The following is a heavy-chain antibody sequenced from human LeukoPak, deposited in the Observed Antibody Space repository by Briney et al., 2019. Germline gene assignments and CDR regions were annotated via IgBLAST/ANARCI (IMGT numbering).Heavy chain of an antibody. J-gene: IGHJ6*03. CDR2: ISYDGSNK. V-gene: IGHV3-30*04. Sequence: PGGSLRLSCAASGFTFSSYAMHWVRQAPGKGLEWVAVISYDGSNKYYADSVKGRFTISRDNSKNTLYLQMNSLRAEDTAVYYCARDGQWLGPSYYYYYMDVWGKGTTVTVSS. CDR1: GFTFSSYA. CDR3: ARDGQWLGPSYYYYYMDV. D-gene: IGHD6-19*01.